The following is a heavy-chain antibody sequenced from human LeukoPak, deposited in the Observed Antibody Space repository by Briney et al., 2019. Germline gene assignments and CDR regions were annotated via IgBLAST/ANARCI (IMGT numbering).Heavy chain of an antibody. J-gene: IGHJ6*02. V-gene: IGHV3-7*01. D-gene: IGHD6-6*01. CDR1: GFTFSSYW. Sequence: GSLRLSCAASGFTFSSYWMSWFRQAPGKGLEWVANIKKEGSEKYYVDSVKGRFTISRDNTKNSLYLQMNSLRAEDTAVYYCALLIAARQSFYGMDVWGQGTTVTVSS. CDR2: IKKEGSEK. CDR3: ALLIAARQSFYGMDV.